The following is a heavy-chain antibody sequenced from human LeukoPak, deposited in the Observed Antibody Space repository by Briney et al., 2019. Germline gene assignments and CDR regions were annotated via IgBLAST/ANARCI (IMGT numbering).Heavy chain of an antibody. CDR2: ISSSGSAI. CDR3: ARTKYDYWFDP. J-gene: IGHJ5*02. D-gene: IGHD3-16*01. Sequence: PGGSLRLSCAASGFTFSSYGMNWVRQAPGKGLEWVSYISSSGSAIYYADSVKGRFTISGDNAKNSLYLQMNILRAEDTAVYYCARTKYDYWFDPWGQGTLVTVSS. V-gene: IGHV3-48*03. CDR1: GFTFSSYG.